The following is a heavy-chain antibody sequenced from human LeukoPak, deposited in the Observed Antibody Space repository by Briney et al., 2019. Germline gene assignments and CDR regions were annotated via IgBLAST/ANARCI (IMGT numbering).Heavy chain of an antibody. Sequence: SKTLSLTCAVSGYSISSGYYWGWIRQPPGKGLEWIGSIYHSGSTYYNPSLKSRVTISVDTSKNQFSLKLSSVTAADTAVYYCARGVFIWGQGTMVTVSS. CDR2: IYHSGST. V-gene: IGHV4-38-2*01. CDR3: ARGVFI. CDR1: GYSISSGYY. D-gene: IGHD2-21*01. J-gene: IGHJ3*02.